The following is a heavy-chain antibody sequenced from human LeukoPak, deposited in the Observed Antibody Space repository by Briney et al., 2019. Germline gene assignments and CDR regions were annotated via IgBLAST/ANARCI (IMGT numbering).Heavy chain of an antibody. CDR3: ARALSLVGATFVY. D-gene: IGHD1-26*01. J-gene: IGHJ4*02. CDR2: IYQSGIT. Sequence: SETLSLTCTVSGDSISDYYWRWIRQPPGRGLEWMGYIYQSGITTYNPSLTSRVTMSVHTSKNQFSLTLNSVPAADTALYYCARALSLVGATFVYWGQGTLFTSPS. V-gene: IGHV4-59*01. CDR1: GDSISDYY.